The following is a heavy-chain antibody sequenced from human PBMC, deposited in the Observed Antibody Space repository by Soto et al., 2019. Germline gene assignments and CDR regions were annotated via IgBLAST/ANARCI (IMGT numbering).Heavy chain of an antibody. CDR2: IIPILGIA. J-gene: IGHJ6*02. CDR3: ARDQRGITMVRGVYGYYYGMDV. D-gene: IGHD3-10*01. CDR1: GGTFSSYT. V-gene: IGHV1-69*08. Sequence: QVQLVQSGAEVKKPGSSVKVSCKASGGTFSSYTISWVRQAPGQGLEWMGRIIPILGIANYAQKFQGRVTITADKSTSTAYMELSSLRSEDTAMYYCARDQRGITMVRGVYGYYYGMDVWGQGTTVTVSS.